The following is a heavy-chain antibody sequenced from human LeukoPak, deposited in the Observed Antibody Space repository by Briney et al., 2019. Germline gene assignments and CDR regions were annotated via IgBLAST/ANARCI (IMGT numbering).Heavy chain of an antibody. CDR3: AKGSSGSYSLDAFDI. CDR1: GFTFSSYT. V-gene: IGHV3-48*04. J-gene: IGHJ3*02. Sequence: GGSPRLSCAASGFTFSSYTMNWVRQAPGKGLEWVSYSSSSSSTIYYVDSVKGRFTVSRDNAKNSLYLNMNSLRTEDTALYYCAKGSSGSYSLDAFDIWGQGTMVTVSS. D-gene: IGHD1-26*01. CDR2: SSSSSSTI.